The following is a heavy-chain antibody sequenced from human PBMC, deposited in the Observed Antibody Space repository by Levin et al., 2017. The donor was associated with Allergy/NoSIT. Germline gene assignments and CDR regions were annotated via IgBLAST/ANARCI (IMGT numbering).Heavy chain of an antibody. J-gene: IGHJ5*02. D-gene: IGHD4-23*01. Sequence: RSGGSLRLSCKASGYTFTSYWIAWVRQVPGKGLEWMGIIYPRDSDTTYNPSFEGQVTISADRSISTAYLHWSSLKASDTAMYFCARLTKGGNSEWFDPWGQGTLVTVSS. CDR2: IYPRDSDT. CDR3: ARLTKGGNSEWFDP. CDR1: GYTFTSYW. V-gene: IGHV5-51*01.